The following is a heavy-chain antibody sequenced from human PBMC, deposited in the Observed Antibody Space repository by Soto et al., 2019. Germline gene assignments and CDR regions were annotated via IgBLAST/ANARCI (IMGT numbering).Heavy chain of an antibody. D-gene: IGHD1-26*01. CDR1: GFTFSSYG. CDR3: AGDCVDSGSAPIRQPPYSMDV. CDR2: IWYDGSNK. Sequence: PGGSLRLSCAASGFTFSSYGMHWVRQDPGKGLEWVAVIWYDGSNKYYADSVKGRFTISRDNAKNTLYLQMNSLRAEDTAVYYCAGDCVDSGSAPIRQPPYSMDVWGPGPMLTVSS. V-gene: IGHV3-33*01. J-gene: IGHJ6*02.